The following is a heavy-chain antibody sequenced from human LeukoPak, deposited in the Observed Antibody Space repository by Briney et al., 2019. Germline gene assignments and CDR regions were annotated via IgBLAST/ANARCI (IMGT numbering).Heavy chain of an antibody. CDR2: IFSSGTA. CDR3: ARDRYVYSGYDYDAFDI. CDR1: GASIRANHHY. J-gene: IGHJ3*02. V-gene: IGHV4-39*02. Sequence: SETLSLTCTVSGASIRANHHYWAWVRQPPGKGLEWIGTIFSSGTAYYNPSLRTRVSISVDTSKNEFSLRLSAVTAADTAVYYCARDRYVYSGYDYDAFDIWGQGTMVTVSS. D-gene: IGHD5-12*01.